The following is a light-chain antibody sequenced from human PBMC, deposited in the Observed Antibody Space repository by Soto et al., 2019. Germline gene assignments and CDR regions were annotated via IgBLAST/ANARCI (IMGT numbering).Light chain of an antibody. CDR1: QSVSSY. CDR3: QQRSNWPL. V-gene: IGKV3-11*01. CDR2: DAS. Sequence: EIVLTQSPATLSLSPGEIATLSCRASQSVSSYLAWYQQKPGQAPRLLIYDASNRATGIPARFSGSGSGTDFPRTISSLEPEDFAVYYCQQRSNWPLFGQGTRLEIK. J-gene: IGKJ5*01.